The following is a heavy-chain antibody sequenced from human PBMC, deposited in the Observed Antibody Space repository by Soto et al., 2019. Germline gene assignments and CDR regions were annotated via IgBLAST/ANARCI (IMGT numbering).Heavy chain of an antibody. J-gene: IGHJ4*02. D-gene: IGHD6-13*01. CDR3: AKVYGLVAAAGTRMNYFDY. Sequence: PSETLSLTCTVSGGSISSYYWSWIRQPPGKGLEWIGYIYHSGSTNYNPSLQGRLSISVDTSKSQFSLRLSSMTAADTAVYYCAKVYGLVAAAGTRMNYFDYWGQGTLVTVSS. CDR1: GGSISSYY. CDR2: IYHSGST. V-gene: IGHV4-59*01.